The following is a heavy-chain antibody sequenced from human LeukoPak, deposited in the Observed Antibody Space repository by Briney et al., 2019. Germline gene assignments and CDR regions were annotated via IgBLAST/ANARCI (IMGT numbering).Heavy chain of an antibody. CDR2: MDHIGRS. CDR1: NYFISSGHY. Sequence: SETLSLTCSVSNYFISSGHYWAWIRPPPGKGLEWIGSMDHIGRSYYNPSVKRRVIISVATSKKQVSLNLNSVTDADTAVYYCARAGGDVCSGGGCYMDVWGKGTTVTVSS. CDR3: ARAGGDVCSGGGCYMDV. V-gene: IGHV4-38-2*02. J-gene: IGHJ6*03. D-gene: IGHD2-15*01.